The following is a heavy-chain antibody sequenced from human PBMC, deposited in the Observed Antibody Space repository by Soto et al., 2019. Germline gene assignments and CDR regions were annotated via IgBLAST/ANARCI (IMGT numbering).Heavy chain of an antibody. CDR1: GFNFSSYS. Sequence: PGGSLRLSCAASGFNFSSYSVNWVRQAPGKGLEWISYITNGGTTLYYADSVKGRFTISRDNAKNSLYLHMNTLRDDDTAVYYCATPVVRFLEWTTDYWGQGTLVTVSS. CDR3: ATPVVRFLEWTTDY. J-gene: IGHJ4*02. V-gene: IGHV3-48*02. D-gene: IGHD3-3*01. CDR2: ITNGGTTL.